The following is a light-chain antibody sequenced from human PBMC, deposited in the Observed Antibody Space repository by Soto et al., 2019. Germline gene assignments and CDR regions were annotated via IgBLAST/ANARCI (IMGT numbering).Light chain of an antibody. V-gene: IGKV1-39*01. CDR2: AAS. J-gene: IGKJ2*01. CDR1: QSISSY. Sequence: DIQMTQSPSSLAVSVGDRVTITCRASQSISSYLNWYQQKPGKAPKLLVSAASSLQSGVPSRFSGSGSVTEFTLTISSLQPEDFATYYCQQSYSNPYTFGQGTKLEIK. CDR3: QQSYSNPYT.